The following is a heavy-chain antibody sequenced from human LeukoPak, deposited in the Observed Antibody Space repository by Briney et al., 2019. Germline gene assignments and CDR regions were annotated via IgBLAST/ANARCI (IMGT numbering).Heavy chain of an antibody. D-gene: IGHD2/OR15-2a*01. CDR1: GFTFSDHY. J-gene: IGHJ6*03. V-gene: IGHV3-11*01. CDR3: ARGFYPGYYYMDV. CDR2: ISSSGGTI. Sequence: PGGSLRLSCAASGFTFSDHYMSWIRQAPGKGLEWVSFISSSGGTIYYADSVKGRFTISRDNAKNSLYLQMNSLRAEDTAVYYCARGFYPGYYYMDVWGKGTTVTVSS.